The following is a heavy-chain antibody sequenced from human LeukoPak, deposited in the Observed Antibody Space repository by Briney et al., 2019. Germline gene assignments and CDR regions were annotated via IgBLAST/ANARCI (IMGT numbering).Heavy chain of an antibody. D-gene: IGHD2-2*01. CDR1: GGTFSSYA. V-gene: IGHV1-69*13. CDR2: IIPIFGTA. Sequence: SVKVSCKASGGTFSSYAISWVRQAPGQGLEWMRGIIPIFGTANYAQKFQGRVTITADESTGTAYMELSSLRSEDTAVYYCARAGGLPLVVGAFDIWGQGTMVTVSS. CDR3: ARAGGLPLVVGAFDI. J-gene: IGHJ3*02.